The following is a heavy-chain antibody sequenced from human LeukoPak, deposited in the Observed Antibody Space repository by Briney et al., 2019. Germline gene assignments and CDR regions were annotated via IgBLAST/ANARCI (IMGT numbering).Heavy chain of an antibody. Sequence: GRSLRLSCAASGFTFSSYAMHWVRQTPDKGLEWVAVISYDGSNAYYADSVKGRFAISRDNSKNTLYLQMNSLRAEDTAVYNCARDVVATIRYYFDYWGQGALVTVSS. J-gene: IGHJ4*02. CDR2: ISYDGSNA. CDR1: GFTFSSYA. D-gene: IGHD5-12*01. V-gene: IGHV3-30*09. CDR3: ARDVVATIRYYFDY.